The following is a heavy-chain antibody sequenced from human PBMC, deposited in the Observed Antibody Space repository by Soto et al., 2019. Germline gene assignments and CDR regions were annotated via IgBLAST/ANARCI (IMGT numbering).Heavy chain of an antibody. D-gene: IGHD2-21*01. CDR1: VFTFSSYE. CDR3: ARGMWLSGDMDV. CDR2: ISSSGRTI. J-gene: IGHJ6*02. Sequence: GGSLRLSCAASVFTFSSYEMNWVRQAPGKGLEWVSYISSSGRTIYYADSVRGRCTISRDNAKNSLYLQMNSLRAEATAVYYCARGMWLSGDMDVWGQGTTVTVSS. V-gene: IGHV3-48*03.